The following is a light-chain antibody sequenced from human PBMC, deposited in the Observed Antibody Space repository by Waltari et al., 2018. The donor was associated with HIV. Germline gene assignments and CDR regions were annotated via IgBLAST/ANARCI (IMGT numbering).Light chain of an antibody. CDR3: QSSDIRLHGLWV. CDR1: KSNIGAGHD. Sequence: QSLLTQPPSVSATPGQRITISCTGNKSNIGAGHDVHWYRQLPGTAPRLLIFANSNRPAGGPDRISGSNATASASLAITGLQAEDEGYYYCQSSDIRLHGLWVFGGGTKVTVL. J-gene: IGLJ3*02. V-gene: IGLV1-40*01. CDR2: ANS.